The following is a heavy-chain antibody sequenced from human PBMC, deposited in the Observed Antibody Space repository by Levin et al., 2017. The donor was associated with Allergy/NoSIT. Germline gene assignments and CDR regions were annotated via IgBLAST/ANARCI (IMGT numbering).Heavy chain of an antibody. CDR1: GGTFSSYA. CDR2: IIPIFGTA. Sequence: SVKVSCKASGGTFSSYAISWVRQAPGQGLEWMGGIIPIFGTANYAQKFQGRVTITADKSTSTAYMELSSLRSEDTAVYYCGGDYYYGSGSYYNVGNWFDPWGQGTLVTVSS. D-gene: IGHD3-10*01. CDR3: GGDYYYGSGSYYNVGNWFDP. V-gene: IGHV1-69*06. J-gene: IGHJ5*02.